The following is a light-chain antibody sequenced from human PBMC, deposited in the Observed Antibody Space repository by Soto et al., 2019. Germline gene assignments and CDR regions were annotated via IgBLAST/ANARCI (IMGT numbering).Light chain of an antibody. CDR2: KAS. V-gene: IGKV1-5*03. CDR1: QSISSW. Sequence: DIQMTQSPSTLSASVGDRVTITCRASQSISSWLAWYQQKPGTAPKLLIYKASSLQSGVPSRFSGSGSGTEFTLTISSLQPDDFAPYYCHQYSSYPYTFGQGTKLEIK. CDR3: HQYSSYPYT. J-gene: IGKJ2*01.